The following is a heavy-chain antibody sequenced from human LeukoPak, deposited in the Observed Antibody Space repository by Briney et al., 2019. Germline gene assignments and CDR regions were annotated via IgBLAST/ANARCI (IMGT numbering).Heavy chain of an antibody. J-gene: IGHJ4*02. V-gene: IGHV4-59*08. D-gene: IGHD6-13*01. CDR2: IYYSGST. CDR3: ASSSAAEIYYFDY. Sequence: PSETLSLTCTVSGGSISSYYWSWIRQLPGKGLEWIGYIYYSGSTNYNPSLKSRVAISVDTSKNQFSLKLSSVTAADTAVYYCASSSAAEIYYFDYWGQGTLVTVSS. CDR1: GGSISSYY.